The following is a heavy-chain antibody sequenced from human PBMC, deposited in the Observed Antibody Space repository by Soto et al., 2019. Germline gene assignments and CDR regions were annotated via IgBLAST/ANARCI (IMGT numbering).Heavy chain of an antibody. J-gene: IGHJ6*02. CDR2: IWYDGSNE. Sequence: QVQLVESGVGVVQPGRSLRLSCAASGFIFSNFGMHWVRQAPGKGLEWVAVIWYDGSNEYYADSVKGRFTISKDNSKSTLYLQMNSLRAEDTAVYYCARDDIPGIAVSTYGMDVWGQGTTVTVSS. CDR1: GFIFSNFG. CDR3: ARDDIPGIAVSTYGMDV. V-gene: IGHV3-33*01. D-gene: IGHD6-19*01.